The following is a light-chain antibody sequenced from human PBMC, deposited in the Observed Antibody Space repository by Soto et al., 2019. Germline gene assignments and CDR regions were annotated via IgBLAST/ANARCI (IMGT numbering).Light chain of an antibody. J-gene: IGKJ4*01. Sequence: IHMTNSPSALSSPVLYTVTITCRASQTISGWLAWYQQRPGKAPNLLIFDASTLESGVPSRFSGSGSGTDFTLRISRLEPEDSAVYYCQQYGSSQTVGGGTKV. CDR2: DAS. V-gene: IGKV1-5*01. CDR3: QQYGSSQT. CDR1: QTISGW.